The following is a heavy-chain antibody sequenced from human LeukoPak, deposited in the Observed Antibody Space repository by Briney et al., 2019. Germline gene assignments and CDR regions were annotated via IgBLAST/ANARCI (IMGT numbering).Heavy chain of an antibody. D-gene: IGHD6-6*01. V-gene: IGHV3-7*01. CDR2: IKQDGSEK. Sequence: GGSLRLSRAASGFTFSSYWMSWVRQAPGKGLEWVANIKQDGSEKYYVDSVKGRFTISRDNAKNSLYLQMNSLRAEDTAVYYCARDIISKGKIAAYDYWGQGTLVTVSS. CDR3: ARDIISKGKIAAYDY. J-gene: IGHJ4*02. CDR1: GFTFSSYW.